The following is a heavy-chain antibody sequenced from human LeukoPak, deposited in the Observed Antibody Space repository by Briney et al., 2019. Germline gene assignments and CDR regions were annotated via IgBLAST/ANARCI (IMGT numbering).Heavy chain of an antibody. CDR2: ISSSGSTI. V-gene: IGHV3-48*03. CDR3: AKVFLEWFGELAYTPGRYWYFDL. J-gene: IGHJ2*01. D-gene: IGHD3-10*01. CDR1: GFTFSSYE. Sequence: GGSLRLSCAASGFTFSSYEMNWVRQAPGKGLEWVSYISSSGSTIYYADSVKGRFTISRDNAKNTLYLQMNSLRAEDTAVYYCAKVFLEWFGELAYTPGRYWYFDLWGRGTLVTVSS.